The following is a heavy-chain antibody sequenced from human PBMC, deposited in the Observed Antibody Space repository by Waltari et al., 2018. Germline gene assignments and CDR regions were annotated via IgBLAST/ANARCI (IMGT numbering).Heavy chain of an antibody. V-gene: IGHV1-69*05. CDR2: IIPIFGTA. CDR3: ARDVSVAGWMDV. J-gene: IGHJ6*02. CDR1: GGTFSHYS. D-gene: IGHD2-15*01. Sequence: QVQLVQSGAEVNKPGSSVQVSCQGSGGTFSHYSYSWGQPAPGQGLEWMGGIIPIFGTANYAQKFQGRVTITTDESTSTAYMELSSLRSEDTAVYYCARDVSVAGWMDVWGQGTTVTVSS.